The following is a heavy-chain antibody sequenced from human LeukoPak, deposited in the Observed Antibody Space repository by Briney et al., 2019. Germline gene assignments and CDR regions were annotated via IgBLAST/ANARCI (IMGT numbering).Heavy chain of an antibody. CDR3: TKVTDWRTGFDY. CDR1: GFTFDGYG. V-gene: IGHV3-9*01. J-gene: IGHJ4*02. Sequence: PGGFLRLSYAASGFTFDGYGMYWVRQAPGKGLEWVSGITWNSDDMAYADSVRGRFTISRDNAKNCLYLQMNSLRVEDTALYYCTKVTDWRTGFDYWGQGTLVTVSS. D-gene: IGHD3-9*01. CDR2: ITWNSDDM.